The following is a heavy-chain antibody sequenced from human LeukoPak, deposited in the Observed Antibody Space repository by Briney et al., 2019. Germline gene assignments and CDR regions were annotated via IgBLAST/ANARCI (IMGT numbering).Heavy chain of an antibody. V-gene: IGHV6-1*01. Sequence: SQTLSLTCAISGDSVSSNSAAWNWIRQSPSRGLEWLGRTYYRSKWYNDYAVSMKSRININPDTSKNQFSLQLNSVTPEDTAVYYCARAFDFWSGTYYYYIDVWGKWTTVTVSS. CDR1: GDSVSSNSAA. D-gene: IGHD3-3*01. CDR2: TYYRSKWYN. CDR3: ARAFDFWSGTYYYYIDV. J-gene: IGHJ6*03.